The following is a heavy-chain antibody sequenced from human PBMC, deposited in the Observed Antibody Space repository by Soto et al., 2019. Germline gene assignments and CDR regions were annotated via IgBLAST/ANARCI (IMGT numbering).Heavy chain of an antibody. CDR3: ARDGNIAAAGMGFDY. CDR1: GGSISSYY. CDR2: IFYSGST. V-gene: IGHV4-59*01. Sequence: SETLSLTCAVYGGSISSYYWSWIRQPPGKGLEWIGYIFYSGSTNYNPSLKSRVIISVDTSKNQVSLKLSSVTAADTAVYWCARDGNIAAAGMGFDYWGQGTLVTVS. J-gene: IGHJ4*02. D-gene: IGHD6-13*01.